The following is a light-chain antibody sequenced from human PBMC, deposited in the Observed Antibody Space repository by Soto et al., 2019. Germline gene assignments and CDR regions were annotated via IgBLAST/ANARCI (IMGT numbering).Light chain of an antibody. CDR2: GGN. Sequence: QSVLTQPPSVSGATGQTVTISCTGSSSNIGAGFDVYWYQQIPGTAPKLLIYGGNNRPSGVPDRFSASKSGASGSLVITSLQTEDGGDYHCQAFDSSLSVALFGGGTKLTVL. CDR1: SSNIGAGFD. J-gene: IGLJ3*02. V-gene: IGLV1-40*01. CDR3: QAFDSSLSVAL.